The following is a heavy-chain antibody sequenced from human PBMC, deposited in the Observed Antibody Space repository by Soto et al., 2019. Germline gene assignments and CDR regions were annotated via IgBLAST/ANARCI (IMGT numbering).Heavy chain of an antibody. CDR2: ISPANADK. D-gene: IGHD6-19*01. Sequence: QVELIQSGPEVKRPGTSVKVSCKASGYTFITSGINWVRQTPGQSLEWVGWISPANADKKYAQKFKDRVTLTSETSTDTVYMELTNLRSDDTAVYFCARGRYFATTHRQWWSFDFWGRGTPVTVSS. V-gene: IGHV1-18*01. J-gene: IGHJ2*01. CDR3: ARGRYFATTHRQWWSFDF. CDR1: GYTFITSG.